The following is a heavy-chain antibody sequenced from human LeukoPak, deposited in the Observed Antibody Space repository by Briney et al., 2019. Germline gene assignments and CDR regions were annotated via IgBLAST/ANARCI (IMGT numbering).Heavy chain of an antibody. D-gene: IGHD6-13*01. CDR1: GFTFRSYA. J-gene: IGHJ5*02. V-gene: IGHV3-23*01. Sequence: PGGSLRLSCAASGFTFRSYAMTWVRQVPGKGLEWVSSISGSGGSSYYADSVKGRFTISRDNSNNTVHLQMNSLRVDDAAVYFCAKGRGSRAYTCFDPWGQGTLVNVSS. CDR2: ISGSGGSS. CDR3: AKGRGSRAYTCFDP.